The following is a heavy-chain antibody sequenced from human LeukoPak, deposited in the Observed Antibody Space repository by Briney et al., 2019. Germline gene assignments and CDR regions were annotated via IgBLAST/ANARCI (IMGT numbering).Heavy chain of an antibody. CDR3: ARDRSRYDILTGYASLDY. D-gene: IGHD3-9*01. CDR1: GASITSFY. J-gene: IGHJ4*02. Sequence: SSETLSLTCTVSGASITSFYYNWIRQSAGKGLEWIGRIHTSGSTNYNPSLKSRVTMSVDTSKNQFSLKLSSVTAADTAVYYCARDRSRYDILTGYASLDYWGQGTLVTVSS. V-gene: IGHV4-4*07. CDR2: IHTSGST.